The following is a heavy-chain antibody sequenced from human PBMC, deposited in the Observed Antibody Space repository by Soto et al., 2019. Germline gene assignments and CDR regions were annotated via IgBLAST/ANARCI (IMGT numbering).Heavy chain of an antibody. D-gene: IGHD3-22*01. CDR2: ISYEGSNK. CDR3: ARDLSDYSDDRGHYSGRYGMDA. Sequence: QVELVESGGGVVQAGRSLRLSCVASGFTFSSDVMHWVRQAPGKGLEWVAVISYEGSNKYYADSVRGRFTISRDNSRETLYLQMNGLRAEDTAVYYCARDLSDYSDDRGHYSGRYGMDAWGQGTTVTVSS. CDR1: GFTFSSDV. V-gene: IGHV3-30-3*01. J-gene: IGHJ6*02.